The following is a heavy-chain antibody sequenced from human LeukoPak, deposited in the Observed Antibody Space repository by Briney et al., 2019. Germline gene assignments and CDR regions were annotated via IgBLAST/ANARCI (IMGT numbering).Heavy chain of an antibody. CDR2: INHSGRT. V-gene: IGHV4-34*01. CDR1: GGSFSGYY. Sequence: SETLSLTCAVYGGSFSGYYWSWIRQPPGKGLEWIGEINHSGRTNYNPSLKSRVTISVDTSKNQFSLKLSSVTAADTAVYYCARGPYSSSWNWFDPWGQGTLVTVSS. J-gene: IGHJ5*02. D-gene: IGHD6-13*01. CDR3: ARGPYSSSWNWFDP.